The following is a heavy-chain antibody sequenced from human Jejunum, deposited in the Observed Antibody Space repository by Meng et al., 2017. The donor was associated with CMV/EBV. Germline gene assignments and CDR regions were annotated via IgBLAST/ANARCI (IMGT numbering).Heavy chain of an antibody. J-gene: IGHJ4*02. CDR2: ITGSGAST. CDR1: GFTLSNSA. CDR3: AKLTTN. D-gene: IGHD1-1*01. V-gene: IGHV3-23*01. Sequence: GHLRLSCTVSGFTLSNSAVSWVRQAPGKGLEWVSTITGSGASTYYAESVKGRFTISRDSSKKTLYLQMDSLGADDTAVYYCAKLTTNWGQGTLVTVSS.